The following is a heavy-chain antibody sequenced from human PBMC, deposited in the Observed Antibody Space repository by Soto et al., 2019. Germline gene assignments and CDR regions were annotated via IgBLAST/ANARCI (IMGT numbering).Heavy chain of an antibody. V-gene: IGHV1-69*02. CDR2: IIPIIGNT. CDR1: GGTFSSYT. Sequence: ASVKVSCKASGGTFSSYTISWVRQAPGQGLEWMGRIIPIIGNTKYAQQFQGRVTITTDTSTSTAYMELRSLESDDTAVYYCARISQSDFWSGYYYFFDYWGQGTLVTVSS. CDR3: ARISQSDFWSGYYYFFDY. D-gene: IGHD3-3*01. J-gene: IGHJ4*02.